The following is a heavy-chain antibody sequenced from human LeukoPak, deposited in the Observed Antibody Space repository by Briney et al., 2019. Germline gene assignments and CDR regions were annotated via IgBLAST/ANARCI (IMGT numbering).Heavy chain of an antibody. J-gene: IGHJ4*02. CDR1: GGSFSGYY. CDR2: INHSGST. CDR3: ARVHRSPFYDSSGYYPDY. D-gene: IGHD3-22*01. V-gene: IGHV4-34*01. Sequence: SETQSLTCAVYGGSFSGYYWSWIRQPPGKGLEWIGEINHSGSTNNNPSLKSRVTISVDTSKNQFSLKLSSVTAADTAVYYCARVHRSPFYDSSGYYPDYWGQGTLVTVSS.